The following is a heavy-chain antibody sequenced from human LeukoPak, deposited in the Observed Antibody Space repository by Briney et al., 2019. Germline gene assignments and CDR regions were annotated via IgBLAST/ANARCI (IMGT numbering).Heavy chain of an antibody. D-gene: IGHD5-12*01. V-gene: IGHV1-69*05. CDR3: ATLAYSGFGPRSVSDY. Sequence: GASVKVSCKASGDTLKSNAVNWVRHAPGQGLEWIGGMIPTFGTIIYAPKFQGRLTINTDDSTTTGFMELARLTSDDTPVYYCATLAYSGFGPRSVSDYWGQGTLVIVSS. CDR1: GDTLKSNA. J-gene: IGHJ4*02. CDR2: MIPTFGTI.